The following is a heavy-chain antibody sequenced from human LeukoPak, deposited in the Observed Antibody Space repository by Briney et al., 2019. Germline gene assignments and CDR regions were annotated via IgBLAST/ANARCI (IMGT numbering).Heavy chain of an antibody. V-gene: IGHV3-33*01. CDR1: GFTFSSYG. CDR2: IWYDGSNK. CDR3: ARDRTAAGSGMDV. J-gene: IGHJ6*02. Sequence: PGGSLRPSCAASGFTFSSYGMHWVRQAPGKGLEWVAVIWYDGSNKYHADSVKGRFTISRDNSKNTLYLQMNSLRAEDTAVYYCARDRTAAGSGMDVWGQGTTVTVSS. D-gene: IGHD6-13*01.